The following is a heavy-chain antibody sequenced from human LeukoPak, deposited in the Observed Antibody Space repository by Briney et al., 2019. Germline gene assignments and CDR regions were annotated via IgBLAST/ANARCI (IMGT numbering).Heavy chain of an antibody. V-gene: IGHV4-61*01. CDR3: AKDIYDSSGYYSGY. CDR1: GGSVRSDSNY. CDR2: ISYSGST. D-gene: IGHD3-22*01. J-gene: IGHJ4*02. Sequence: SETLSLTCTVSGGSVRSDSNYWSWIRQPPGKGLEWIGYISYSGSTDYNPSLKSRVSMSLGTSKNELSLKLDSVTAADTAVYYCAKDIYDSSGYYSGYWGQGTLVTVSS.